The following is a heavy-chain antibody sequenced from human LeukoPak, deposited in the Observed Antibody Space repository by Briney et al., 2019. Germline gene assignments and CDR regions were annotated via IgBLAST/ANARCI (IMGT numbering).Heavy chain of an antibody. J-gene: IGHJ4*02. Sequence: SETLSLTCTVSGGSISSYYWSWIRQPPGKGLEWIGYIYYSGSTNYNPSLKSRVTISVDTSKNQFSLKLSSVTAADTAVYYCARGKYSWFGELLYYFDYWGQGTLVTVSS. CDR1: GGSISSYY. D-gene: IGHD3-10*01. V-gene: IGHV4-59*01. CDR3: ARGKYSWFGELLYYFDY. CDR2: IYYSGST.